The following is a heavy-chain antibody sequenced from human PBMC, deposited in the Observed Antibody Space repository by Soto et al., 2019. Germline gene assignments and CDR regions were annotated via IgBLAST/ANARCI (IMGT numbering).Heavy chain of an antibody. CDR3: TTTGTIDY. CDR2: IKSKPDGGTT. V-gene: IGHV3-15*01. J-gene: IGHJ4*02. D-gene: IGHD1-1*01. CDR1: GFTFTNAW. Sequence: EVQLVESGGGLVKPGGSLRLCCAASGFTFTNAWMTWVRQAPGKGLEWVGRIKSKPDGGTTYYAEPVKGRFTISRDDSKNVVCLQMNSLKTEDTAVYYCTTTGTIDYWGQGTLVTVSS.